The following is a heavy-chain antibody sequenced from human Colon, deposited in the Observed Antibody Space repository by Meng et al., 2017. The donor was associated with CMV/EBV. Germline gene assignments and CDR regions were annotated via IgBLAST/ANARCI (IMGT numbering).Heavy chain of an antibody. CDR2: ITAYNGNR. CDR3: ARGSYLGTFDF. CDR1: GYNFTSSG. Sequence: SCKASGYNFTSSGISWVREAPGQGLEWLGWITAYNGNRNYAERLQDRVTMTTDTTTNTVEMELRSLTADDTAIYYCARGSYLGTFDFWGQGTLVTVSS. V-gene: IGHV1-18*01. D-gene: IGHD2-21*01. J-gene: IGHJ4*02.